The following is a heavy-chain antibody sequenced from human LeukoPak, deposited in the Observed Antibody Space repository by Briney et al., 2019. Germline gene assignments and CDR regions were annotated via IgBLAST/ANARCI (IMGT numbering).Heavy chain of an antibody. CDR3: ARDGAPYCSGGSCYNWFDP. Sequence: PGGSLRLSCAASGFTVSSNYMSWVRQAPGKGLEWVSVIYSGGSTYYADSVKGRFTISRDNAKNSLYLQMNSLRAEDTAVYYCARDGAPYCSGGSCYNWFDPWGQGTLVTVSS. D-gene: IGHD2-15*01. V-gene: IGHV3-66*01. CDR1: GFTVSSNY. CDR2: IYSGGST. J-gene: IGHJ5*02.